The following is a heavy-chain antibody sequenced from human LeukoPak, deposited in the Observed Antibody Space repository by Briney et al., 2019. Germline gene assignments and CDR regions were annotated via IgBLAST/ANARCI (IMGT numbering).Heavy chain of an antibody. CDR3: ARDIEQERAKEKFDYYYMDV. V-gene: IGHV1-18*01. CDR1: GYTFTSHG. CDR2: ICDFNGNT. J-gene: IGHJ6*03. D-gene: IGHD2-15*01. Sequence: ASVKVSCKASGYTFTSHGITWVRQDPGEAMEWTGWICDFNGNTNEAQKCQDRVIMTANTSTGTAYMELRSLRSDDTAVYYCARDIEQERAKEKFDYYYMDVWGKGTTVTVSS.